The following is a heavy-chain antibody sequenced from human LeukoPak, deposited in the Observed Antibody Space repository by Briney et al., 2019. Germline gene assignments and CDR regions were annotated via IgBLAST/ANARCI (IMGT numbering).Heavy chain of an antibody. J-gene: IGHJ4*02. V-gene: IGHV3-30*18. CDR3: AKSNVRGTWTTPFDY. Sequence: PGRSLRLSCAASGFTFSSYGMHWVRQAPGKGLEWVAVISYDGSNKYYADSVKGRFTIPRDNSKNTLYLQMNSLRAEDTAVYYCAKSNVRGTWTTPFDYWGQGTLVTVSS. CDR1: GFTFSSYG. CDR2: ISYDGSNK. D-gene: IGHD3-10*02.